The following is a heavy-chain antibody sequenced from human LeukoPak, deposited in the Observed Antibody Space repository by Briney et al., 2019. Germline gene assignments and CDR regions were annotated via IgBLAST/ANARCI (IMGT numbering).Heavy chain of an antibody. CDR1: GFTVSSNF. V-gene: IGHV3-53*01. D-gene: IGHD6-19*01. CDR2: ILTAGKT. CDR3: ARDPSGRGMDV. J-gene: IGHJ6*02. Sequence: GGSLRLSCAASGFTVSSNFMSWVRQAPGKGLEWVSVILTAGKTYYAGSVKGRFTISRENAKNSLYLQMNSLRAGDTAVYYCARDPSGRGMDVWGQGTTVTVSS.